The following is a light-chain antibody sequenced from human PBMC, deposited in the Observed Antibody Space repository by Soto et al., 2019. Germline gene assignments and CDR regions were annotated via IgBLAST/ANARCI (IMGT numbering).Light chain of an antibody. CDR3: AAWDESLSGWV. CDR1: SSNIGSYP. V-gene: IGLV1-44*01. CDR2: TAT. Sequence: QSALTQPPSASATPGQRVAISCSGSSSNIGSYPVNWYQQLPGTAPKLLIHTATQRPSGVPDRFSGSKSGTSASLAISGLQSEDEADYYCAAWDESLSGWVFGGGTQLTVL. J-gene: IGLJ3*02.